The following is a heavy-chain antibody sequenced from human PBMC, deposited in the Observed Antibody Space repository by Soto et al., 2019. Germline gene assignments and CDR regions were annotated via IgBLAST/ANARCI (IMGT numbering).Heavy chain of an antibody. J-gene: IGHJ3*02. Sequence: SVKVSCKASGGTFSSYTINWVRQAPGQGLEWMGGIIPIFGTANYAQKFQGRVTITADESTSTAYMELSSLRSEDTAVYYCSASSSSLVAFDIWAQGTMVTVSS. V-gene: IGHV1-69*13. D-gene: IGHD6-6*01. CDR1: GGTFSSYT. CDR2: IIPIFGTA. CDR3: SASSSSLVAFDI.